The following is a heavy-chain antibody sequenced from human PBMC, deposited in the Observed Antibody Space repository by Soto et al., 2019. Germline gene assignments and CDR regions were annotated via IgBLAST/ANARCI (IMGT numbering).Heavy chain of an antibody. CDR1: GFTFSSYS. CDR2: ISSSSSTI. V-gene: IGHV3-48*02. D-gene: IGHD6-6*01. CDR3: ARPEYSSSSYGMDV. J-gene: IGHJ6*02. Sequence: GGSLRLSCAASGFTFSSYSMNWVRQAPGKGLEWVSYISSSSSTIYYADSVKGRFTISRDNAKNSLYLQMNSLRDEDTAVNYCARPEYSSSSYGMDVWGQGTTVTVSS.